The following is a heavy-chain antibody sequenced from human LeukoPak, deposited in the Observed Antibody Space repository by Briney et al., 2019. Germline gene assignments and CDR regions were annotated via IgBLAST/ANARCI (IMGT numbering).Heavy chain of an antibody. Sequence: SETLSLTCTVSGGSISSSSYYWGWIRQPPGKGLEWIGSIYYSGSTYYNPSLKSRVTISVDTSKNQFSLKLSSVTAADTAVYYCARGFLRVRGVPRHWGQGTLVTVSS. CDR1: GGSISSSSYY. J-gene: IGHJ4*02. D-gene: IGHD3-10*01. CDR2: IYYSGST. CDR3: ARGFLRVRGVPRH. V-gene: IGHV4-39*07.